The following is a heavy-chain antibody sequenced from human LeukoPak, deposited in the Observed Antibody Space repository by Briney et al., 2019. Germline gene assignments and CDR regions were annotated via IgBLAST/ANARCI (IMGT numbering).Heavy chain of an antibody. CDR2: INPNSGGT. D-gene: IGHD3-10*01. V-gene: IGHV1-2*02. J-gene: IGHJ6*03. CDR1: GYTFTGYY. CDR3: ARDLHPSYYGSGRAMDV. Sequence: GASVKVSCKASGYTFTGYYMHWVRQAPGQGLEWMGWINPNSGGTNYAQKFQGRVTMTRDTSISTAYMELSRLRSDDTAVYYCARDLHPSYYGSGRAMDVWGKGTTVTISS.